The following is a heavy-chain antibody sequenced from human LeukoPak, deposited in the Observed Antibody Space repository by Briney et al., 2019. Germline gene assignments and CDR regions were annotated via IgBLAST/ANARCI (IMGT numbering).Heavy chain of an antibody. J-gene: IGHJ6*02. CDR1: GYTFTSYG. Sequence: ASVKVSCKASGYTFTSYGISWVRQAPGQGLEWMGWISAYNGNTNYAQKLQGRVTMTTDTSTSTAYMELSSLRSEDTAVYYCASRPPPSTARYSSGSKTPDYYGMDVWGQGTTVTVSS. CDR2: ISAYNGNT. D-gene: IGHD6-25*01. V-gene: IGHV1-18*01. CDR3: ASRPPPSTARYSSGSKTPDYYGMDV.